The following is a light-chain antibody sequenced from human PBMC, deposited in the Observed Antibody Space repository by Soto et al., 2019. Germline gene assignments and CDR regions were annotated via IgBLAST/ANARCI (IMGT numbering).Light chain of an antibody. V-gene: IGLV2-23*02. CDR2: EVN. CDR1: SSDVGSYNL. J-gene: IGLJ1*01. Sequence: QSVLTQPASVSGSPGQSITISCTGTSSDVGSYNLVSWYQHHPDEAPKLIIYEVNKPPSGVSNRISGSKSGNTASLTISGLQAEDEADYYCCSYAGSSSFYVFGSGTKVTVL. CDR3: CSYAGSSSFYV.